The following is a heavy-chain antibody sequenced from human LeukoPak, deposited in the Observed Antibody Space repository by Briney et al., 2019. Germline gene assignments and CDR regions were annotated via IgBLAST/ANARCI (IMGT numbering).Heavy chain of an antibody. CDR2: IFTGGGT. CDR3: VRGLAAAPDY. Sequence: GGSLRLSCAASGFTVSRYYMSWVRQAPGEGLEWVSVIFTGGGTYYADSVKGRFTISRDNSNNTLYLQMNSLRAEDTAVYYCVRGLAAAPDYWGQGTLVTVSS. D-gene: IGHD6-13*01. J-gene: IGHJ4*02. CDR1: GFTVSRYY. V-gene: IGHV3-53*01.